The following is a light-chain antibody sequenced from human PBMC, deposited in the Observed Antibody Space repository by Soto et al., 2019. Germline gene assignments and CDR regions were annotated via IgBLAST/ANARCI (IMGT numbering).Light chain of an antibody. Sequence: DIQMTQSPFILSASVGDRVTFTCRASQSISYGLAWYQQKPGKAPILLISDASSLEDGVPSRFSGGGSGTEFSLTISSLQLDDFATYFCQQYNTYPWTFGQGTKV. CDR3: QQYNTYPWT. CDR1: QSISYG. CDR2: DAS. J-gene: IGKJ1*01. V-gene: IGKV1-5*01.